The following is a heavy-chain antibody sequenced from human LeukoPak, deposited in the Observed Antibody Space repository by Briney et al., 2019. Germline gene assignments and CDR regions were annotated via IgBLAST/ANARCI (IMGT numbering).Heavy chain of an antibody. J-gene: IGHJ4*02. CDR3: TRVGDSFHFDY. D-gene: IGHD5-18*01. V-gene: IGHV4-39*01. CDR2: IYYSGST. Sequence: KPSETLSLTCTVSGGSISSSSYYWGWIRQPPGKGLEWIGSIYYSGSTYYNPSLKSRVTISVDTSKNQFSLKLSSVTAADTAVYYCTRVGDSFHFDYWGQGTLVTVSS. CDR1: GGSISSSSYY.